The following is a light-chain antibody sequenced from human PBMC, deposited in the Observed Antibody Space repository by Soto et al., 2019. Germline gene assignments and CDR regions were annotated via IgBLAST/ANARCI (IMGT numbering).Light chain of an antibody. CDR3: RQYNSYPWT. CDR1: QSISSW. J-gene: IGKJ1*01. Sequence: DIQMTQSPSTLSASVGDRVTITCRASQSISSWLAWYQQKPGKAPKLLIYDASSLESGGTSRFSGSRSGTEFILTISSMLPDDFATYYCRQYNSYPWTFGQGTKVDI. CDR2: DAS. V-gene: IGKV1-5*01.